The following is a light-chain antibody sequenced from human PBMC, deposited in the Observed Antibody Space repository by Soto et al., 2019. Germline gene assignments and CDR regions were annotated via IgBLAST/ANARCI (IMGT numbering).Light chain of an antibody. CDR1: QSVSSN. CDR2: GAS. Sequence: ETVMTQSPGTLSVSPGESATLSCGTSQSVSSNLAWDQQKPGQAPRLLIYGASTRATGIPARFSGSGSGTEFTLTISYLRPEDSAVYFCQQYHDWVTFGGGTRVEI. J-gene: IGKJ4*01. V-gene: IGKV3D-15*01. CDR3: QQYHDWVT.